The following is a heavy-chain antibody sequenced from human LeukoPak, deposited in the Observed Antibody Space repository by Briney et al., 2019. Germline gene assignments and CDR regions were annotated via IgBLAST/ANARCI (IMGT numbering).Heavy chain of an antibody. J-gene: IGHJ5*02. D-gene: IGHD6-6*01. CDR2: INHSGST. Sequence: SETLSLTCTVSGGSISSYYWSWIRQPPGKGLEWIGEINHSGSTNYNPSLKSRVTMSVDTSKNQFSLKMRSVTAADTAVYYCARGEGSAFDPWGQGTLVTVSS. CDR1: GGSISSYY. CDR3: ARGEGSAFDP. V-gene: IGHV4-34*01.